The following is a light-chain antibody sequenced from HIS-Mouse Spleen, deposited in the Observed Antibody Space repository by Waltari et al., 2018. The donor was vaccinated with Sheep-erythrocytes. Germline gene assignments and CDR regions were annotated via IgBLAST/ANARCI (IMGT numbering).Light chain of an antibody. J-gene: IGLJ3*02. Sequence: QSALTQPPSASGSPGQSVTISCTGTSSDVGGYNYVSSYQQHPGKAPKLMIYEVSKRPSRGPDRFSGSKSGNTASLTVSGLQAEDEADYYCSSYAGSNNWVFGGGTKLTVL. V-gene: IGLV2-8*01. CDR3: SSYAGSNNWV. CDR2: EVS. CDR1: SSDVGGYNY.